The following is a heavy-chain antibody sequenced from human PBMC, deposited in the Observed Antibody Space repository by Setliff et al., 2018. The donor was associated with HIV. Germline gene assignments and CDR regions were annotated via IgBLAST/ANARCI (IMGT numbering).Heavy chain of an antibody. D-gene: IGHD6-19*01. V-gene: IGHV1-46*01. J-gene: IGHJ6*03. CDR3: ARNPRIAVAGTDYYYYMDV. CDR2: INPSGGST. Sequence: GASVKVSCKASGYTFTSDYIHWVRQAPGQGLEWMGIINPSGGSTSYAQKFQGRVTMTRDTSTSTVYMELSSLRSEDTAVYYCARNPRIAVAGTDYYYYMDVWGKGTTVTSP. CDR1: GYTFTSDY.